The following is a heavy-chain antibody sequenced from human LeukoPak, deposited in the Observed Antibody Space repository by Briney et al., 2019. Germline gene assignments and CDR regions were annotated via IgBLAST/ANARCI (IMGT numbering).Heavy chain of an antibody. J-gene: IGHJ4*02. Sequence: GGSLRLSCSFSGFIATSNYMAWVRQSPGKGLQWISFNYGGGNTLYADSVRDRFSISRDNSKSILYLQMSRLRFEDTAVYYCATGGRSGMAFDFWGQGTLVTVSS. D-gene: IGHD2-8*01. V-gene: IGHV3-53*01. CDR3: ATGGRSGMAFDF. CDR2: NYGGGNT. CDR1: GFIATSNY.